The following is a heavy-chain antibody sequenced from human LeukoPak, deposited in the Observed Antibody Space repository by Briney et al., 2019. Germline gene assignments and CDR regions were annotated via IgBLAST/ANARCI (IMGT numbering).Heavy chain of an antibody. D-gene: IGHD3-9*01. CDR3: TKGGRRDILTY. CDR2: ISDSGGRT. Sequence: GGSLRLSCAVSGITLSNYGMSWVRQAPGKGLEWVAGISDSGGRTNYADSVKGRFTISRDNPKNTLYLQMNSLRAEDTAVYYCTKGGRRDILTYWGQGILVTVSP. V-gene: IGHV3-23*01. J-gene: IGHJ4*02. CDR1: GITLSNYG.